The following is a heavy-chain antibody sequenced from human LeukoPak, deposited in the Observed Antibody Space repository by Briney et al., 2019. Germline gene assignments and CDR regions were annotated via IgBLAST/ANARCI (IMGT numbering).Heavy chain of an antibody. CDR2: IYTSGST. CDR3: TRGAGWFIDY. J-gene: IGHJ4*02. Sequence: SETLSLTCTVSGGSINSDSYYWSWIRQPAGKGLEWIGRIYTSGSTNYNPSLKSRVTISADTSKNQFSLELNSLTTADTAVYYCTRGAGWFIDYWGQGILVTVSS. D-gene: IGHD2-8*02. CDR1: GGSINSDSYY. V-gene: IGHV4-61*02.